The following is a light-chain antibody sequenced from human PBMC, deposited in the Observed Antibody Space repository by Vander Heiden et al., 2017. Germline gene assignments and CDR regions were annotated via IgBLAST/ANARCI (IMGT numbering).Light chain of an antibody. V-gene: IGKV3-20*01. Sequence: SVLLQSPGSLPLSAGERATLSCSASQSVSSSYLAWYQQKPGQAPRLLIYGASSRATGIPDRFSGSGSGTDFTLTISRLEPEDFAVYYCQQYGSSPPDLTFGGGTKVEIK. CDR3: QQYGSSPPDLT. CDR1: QSVSSSY. J-gene: IGKJ4*01. CDR2: GAS.